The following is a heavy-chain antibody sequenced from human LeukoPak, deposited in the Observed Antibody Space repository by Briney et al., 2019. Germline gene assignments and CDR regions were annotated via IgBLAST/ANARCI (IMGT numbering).Heavy chain of an antibody. CDR1: GFTFNNYA. CDR3: AKDPVGTTVNWFGP. D-gene: IGHD4-11*01. J-gene: IGHJ5*02. V-gene: IGHV3-23*01. CDR2: ISASGGTT. Sequence: PGGSLRLSCVASGFTFNNYAVSWVRQAPGKGLEWVSGISASGGTTYYADSVKGRFTISSDNSKNTLHLQMNSLRAEDSAIYYCAKDPVGTTVNWFGPWGQGTLVTVSS.